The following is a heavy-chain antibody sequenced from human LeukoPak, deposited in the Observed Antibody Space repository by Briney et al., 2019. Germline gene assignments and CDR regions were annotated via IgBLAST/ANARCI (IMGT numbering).Heavy chain of an antibody. D-gene: IGHD6-19*01. V-gene: IGHV4-4*02. Sequence: KPSGTLSLTCAVFGGSISSGHWWSWVSQPPMKGLEWIGEIYQSGTTNYNPSLNSRVTISIDKSRNQFSLKLTSVTAADTAVYYCARGISPGSGWFFNIWGQGTVVSVSS. J-gene: IGHJ3*02. CDR2: IYQSGTT. CDR1: GGSISSGHW. CDR3: ARGISPGSGWFFNI.